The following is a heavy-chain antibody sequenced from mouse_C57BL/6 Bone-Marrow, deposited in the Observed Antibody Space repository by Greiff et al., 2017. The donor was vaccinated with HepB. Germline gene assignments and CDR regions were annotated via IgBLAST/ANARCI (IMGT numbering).Heavy chain of an antibody. D-gene: IGHD1-1*01. CDR3: ARGSNYYGSPYFDY. V-gene: IGHV5-4*03. CDR1: GFTFSSYA. Sequence: EVKLMESGGGLVKPGGSLKLSCAASGFTFSSYAMSWVRQTPEKRLEWVATISDGGSYTYYPDNVKGRFTISRDNAKNNLYLQMSHLKSEDTAMYYCARGSNYYGSPYFDYWGQGTTLTVSS. CDR2: ISDGGSYT. J-gene: IGHJ2*01.